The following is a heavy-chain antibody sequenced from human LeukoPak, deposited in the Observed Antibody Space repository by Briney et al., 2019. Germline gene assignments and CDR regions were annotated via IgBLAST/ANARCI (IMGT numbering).Heavy chain of an antibody. V-gene: IGHV1-69*10. CDR1: GATFSSYA. CDR3: ARPGVAARPDEFGY. D-gene: IGHD6-6*01. CDR2: ITPTLDLA. Sequence: GSSVKVSRKSSGATFSSYAISWVRQAPGQGLEWVGRITPTLDLAFYAQKFQGRVTLTADRSTSTAYLELTGLRSDDTAVYYCARPGVAARPDEFGYWGQGTLVTVSS. J-gene: IGHJ4*02.